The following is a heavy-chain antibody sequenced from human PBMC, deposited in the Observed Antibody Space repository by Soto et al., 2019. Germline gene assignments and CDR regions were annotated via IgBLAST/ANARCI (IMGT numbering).Heavy chain of an antibody. D-gene: IGHD2-2*02. CDR3: ARLVGYCSSTSCYTEQGSSPSSSGIDA. CDR2: IYPGDSDT. J-gene: IGHJ6*02. Sequence: GESLKISCKGSGYSFTSYWIGWVRQMPGKGLEWMGIIYPGDSDTRYSPSFQGQVTISADKSISTASLQWSSLKASDTAMYYCARLVGYCSSTSCYTEQGSSPSSSGIDAWGQETTLTVSS. V-gene: IGHV5-51*01. CDR1: GYSFTSYW.